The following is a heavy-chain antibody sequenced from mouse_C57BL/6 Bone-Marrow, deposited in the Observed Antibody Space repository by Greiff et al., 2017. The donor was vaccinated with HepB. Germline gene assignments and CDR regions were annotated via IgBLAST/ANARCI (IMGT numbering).Heavy chain of an antibody. Sequence: QVQLQQPGAELVMPGASVKLSCKASGYTFTSYWMHWVKQRPGQGLEWIGEFDPSDSYTNYNQKFKGKSTLTVDKSSSTAYMQLSSLTSEDSAVYYCARRRRVAYFDYWGQGTTLTVSS. V-gene: IGHV1-69*01. CDR1: GYTFTSYW. D-gene: IGHD2-12*01. CDR2: FDPSDSYT. CDR3: ARRRRVAYFDY. J-gene: IGHJ2*01.